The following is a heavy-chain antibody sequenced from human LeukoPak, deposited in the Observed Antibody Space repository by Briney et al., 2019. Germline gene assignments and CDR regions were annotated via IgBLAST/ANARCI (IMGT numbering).Heavy chain of an antibody. V-gene: IGHV3-30*03. Sequence: GGSLRLSCAASGFTFSSYGMHWVRQAPGKGLEWVAVISYDGSNKYYADSVKGRFTISRDNSKNTLYLQMNSLRAEDTAVYYCARDGVTPHYYYYGMDVWGQGTTVTVSS. CDR3: ARDGVTPHYYYYGMDV. D-gene: IGHD2-8*01. CDR1: GFTFSSYG. CDR2: ISYDGSNK. J-gene: IGHJ6*02.